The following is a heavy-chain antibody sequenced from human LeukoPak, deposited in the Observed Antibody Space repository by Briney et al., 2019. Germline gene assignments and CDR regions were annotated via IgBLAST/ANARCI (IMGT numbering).Heavy chain of an antibody. J-gene: IGHJ4*02. V-gene: IGHV3-30*01. CDR2: ITYKASNK. CDR3: ARDYLVGCTDTICYPIDY. D-gene: IGHD2-8*02. Sequence: GGFLRLSCEASGFTFGNHAMHWVRQAPGMGLEWVAVITYKASNKYYADYVQGRFTITRDNSKNILYLEMNSLRSEDTAVYYCARDYLVGCTDTICYPIDYWGRGTLVTVSS. CDR1: GFTFGNHA.